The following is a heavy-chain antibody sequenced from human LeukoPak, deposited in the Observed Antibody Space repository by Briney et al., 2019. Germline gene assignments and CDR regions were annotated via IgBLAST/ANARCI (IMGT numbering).Heavy chain of an antibody. J-gene: IGHJ5*01. CDR2: INEGGSEK. CDR3: ARDIPGGASYLDS. Sequence: VGSLRLSCAASGFAFSNYWMTWVRQAPGKGLGWVANINEGGSEKNYVDSVKGRFTNSRDNAKNSLYLQMSSLRAEDTAVYYCARDIPGGASYLDSWGQGTLVTVSS. CDR1: GFAFSNYW. V-gene: IGHV3-7*01. D-gene: IGHD5-18*01.